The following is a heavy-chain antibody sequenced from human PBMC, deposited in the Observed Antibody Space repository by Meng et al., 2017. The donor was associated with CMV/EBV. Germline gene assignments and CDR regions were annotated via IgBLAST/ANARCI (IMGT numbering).Heavy chain of an antibody. CDR3: ARDPHSSSWYGWFDP. Sequence: QVQLHTSGPGLVNPPQTLQLTCGISGESVSSNSAAWNWIRQSPSRGLEWLGRTYYRSKWYNDYAVSVKSRITINPDTSKNQFSLQLNSVTPEDTAVYYCARDPHSSSWYGWFDPWGQGTLVTVSS. V-gene: IGHV6-1*01. CDR2: TYYRSKWYN. CDR1: GESVSSNSAA. D-gene: IGHD6-13*01. J-gene: IGHJ5*02.